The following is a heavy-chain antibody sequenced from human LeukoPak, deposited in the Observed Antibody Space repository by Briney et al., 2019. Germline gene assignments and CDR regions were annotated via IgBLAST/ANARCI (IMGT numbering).Heavy chain of an antibody. D-gene: IGHD6-13*01. Sequence: GRSLRLSCAASGFDFSTYGMDWVRQAPGKGLEWVAVIWYDGTNKYYGDSVKGRFTISRDNSKNTLYLQMNSLRAEDTAVYYCARGGSSWPSEPFDIWGQGTMVTVSS. CDR3: ARGGSSWPSEPFDI. V-gene: IGHV3-33*01. CDR1: GFDFSTYG. J-gene: IGHJ3*02. CDR2: IWYDGTNK.